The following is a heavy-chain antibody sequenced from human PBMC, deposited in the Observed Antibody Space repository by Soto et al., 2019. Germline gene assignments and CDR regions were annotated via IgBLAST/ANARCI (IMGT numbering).Heavy chain of an antibody. CDR1: GGSISSGDYY. CDR2: IYSSGST. D-gene: IGHD5-18*01. CDR3: ARTSYGYTFYDY. J-gene: IGHJ4*02. V-gene: IGHV4-30-4*01. Sequence: QVQLQESGPGLVKPSQTLSLTCTVSGGSISSGDYYWSWIRQPPGKGLEWIGYIYSSGSTYYNPSLTSRVTISLDTSKNQLSLKLSSVTAADTAVYYCARTSYGYTFYDYWGQGTLVTVSS.